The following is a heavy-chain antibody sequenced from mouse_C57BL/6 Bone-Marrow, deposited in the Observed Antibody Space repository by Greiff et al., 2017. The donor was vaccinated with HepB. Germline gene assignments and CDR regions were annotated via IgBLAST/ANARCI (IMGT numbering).Heavy chain of an antibody. D-gene: IGHD2-1*01. CDR2: ISNLAYSI. CDR3: ARRGGYYGNYDWYFDV. Sequence: EVQVVESGGGLVQPGGSLKLSCAASGFTFSDYGMAWVRQAPRKGPEWVAFISNLAYSIYYADTVTGRFTISRENAKNTLYLEMSSLRSEDTAMYYCARRGGYYGNYDWYFDVWGTGTTVTVSS. J-gene: IGHJ1*03. V-gene: IGHV5-15*01. CDR1: GFTFSDYG.